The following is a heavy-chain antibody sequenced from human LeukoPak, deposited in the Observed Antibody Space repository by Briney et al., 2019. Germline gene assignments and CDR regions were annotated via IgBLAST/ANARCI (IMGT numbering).Heavy chain of an antibody. CDR2: ISYDGSNK. J-gene: IGHJ4*02. CDR3: AKGLGYCSSTSCLPNDY. V-gene: IGHV3-30*18. D-gene: IGHD2-2*01. Sequence: GRSLRLSCAASGFTFSSYGMHWVRQAPGKGLGWVAVISYDGSNKYYADSVKGRFTISRDNSKNTLYLQMNSLRAEDTAVYYCAKGLGYCSSTSCLPNDYWGQGTLVTVSS. CDR1: GFTFSSYG.